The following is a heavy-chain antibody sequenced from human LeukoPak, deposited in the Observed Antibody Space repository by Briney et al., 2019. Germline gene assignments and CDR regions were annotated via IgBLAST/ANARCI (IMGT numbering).Heavy chain of an antibody. CDR2: IYYSGST. J-gene: IGHJ4*02. Sequence: SETLSLTCSVSGGSISSYYWSWIRQPPGKGLEWIGYIYYSGSTNYNTSLKSRVTISVDTSKNQFSLKLSSVTAADTAVYYCARCEDGYADYWGQGTLVTVSS. CDR3: ARCEDGYADY. D-gene: IGHD5-24*01. CDR1: GGSISSYY. V-gene: IGHV4-59*01.